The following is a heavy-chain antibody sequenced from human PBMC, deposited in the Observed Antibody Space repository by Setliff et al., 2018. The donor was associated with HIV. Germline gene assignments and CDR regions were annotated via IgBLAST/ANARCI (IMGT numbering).Heavy chain of an antibody. CDR2: MYTSGST. CDR1: GGSISSGSYY. J-gene: IGHJ4*02. Sequence: SETLSLTCTVSGGSISSGSYYWTWIRQPAGKGLEWIGRMYTSGSTNYNPSLKSRVTISVDTSKNQFSLKLSSVTAADTAVYYCASGLIAPRFWGQGTLVTVSS. V-gene: IGHV4-61*02. D-gene: IGHD6-6*01. CDR3: ASGLIAPRF.